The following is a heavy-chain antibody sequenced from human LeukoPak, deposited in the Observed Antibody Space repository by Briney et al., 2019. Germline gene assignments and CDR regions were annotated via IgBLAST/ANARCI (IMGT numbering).Heavy chain of an antibody. Sequence: PSETLSLTCTVSGGSISSSSYYWGWIRQPRGKGLEWIGSIYYSGSTYYNPSLKSRVTISVDTSKNQFSLKLSSVTAADTAVYYCARKSLYYDRSWFDPWGQGTLVTVSS. D-gene: IGHD3-22*01. CDR1: GGSISSSSYY. CDR2: IYYSGST. V-gene: IGHV4-39*01. CDR3: ARKSLYYDRSWFDP. J-gene: IGHJ5*02.